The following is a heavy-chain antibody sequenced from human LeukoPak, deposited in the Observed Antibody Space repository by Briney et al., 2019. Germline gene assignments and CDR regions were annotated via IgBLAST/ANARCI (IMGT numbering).Heavy chain of an antibody. J-gene: IGHJ6*03. CDR2: IYHSGST. Sequence: PSETLSLTCAVYGGSFSGYYWGWIRQPPGKGLEWIGSIYHSGSTYYNPSLKSRVTISVDTSKNQFSLKLSSVTAADTAVYYCARSTEGYYYYYMDVWGKGTTVTISS. D-gene: IGHD4-17*01. V-gene: IGHV4-34*01. CDR3: ARSTEGYYYYYMDV. CDR1: GGSFSGYY.